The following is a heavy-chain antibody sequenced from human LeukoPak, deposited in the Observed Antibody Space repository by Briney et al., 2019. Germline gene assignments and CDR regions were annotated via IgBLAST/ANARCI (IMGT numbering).Heavy chain of an antibody. V-gene: IGHV1-2*06. CDR2: INPKSGNT. CDR3: ARDLPSTADGFDI. Sequence: ASVKVSCKASGYTFPGYYIHWVRQAPGQGLEWMGRINPKSGNTNYAQKFQGRVTVSRDTSISTTYLELNTLTSDDTAVYYCARDLPSTADGFDIWGQGTMVTVSS. D-gene: IGHD2-21*02. CDR1: GYTFPGYY. J-gene: IGHJ3*02.